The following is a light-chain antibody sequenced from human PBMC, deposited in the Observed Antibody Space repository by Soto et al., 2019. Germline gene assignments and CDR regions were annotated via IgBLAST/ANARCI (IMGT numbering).Light chain of an antibody. V-gene: IGKV1-5*03. Sequence: DIQMTQSPSTLSGSVGDSVTITCRASQTISSWLAWYQQKPGKAPKLLIYKASTLKSGVPSRFSGSGSGTEFTLTISSLQPDDFATYSCQHDNSYSEAVGEGTKVDLK. CDR2: KAS. J-gene: IGKJ1*01. CDR3: QHDNSYSEA. CDR1: QTISSW.